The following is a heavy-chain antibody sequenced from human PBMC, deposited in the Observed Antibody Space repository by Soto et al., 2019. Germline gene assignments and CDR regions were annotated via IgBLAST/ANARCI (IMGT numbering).Heavy chain of an antibody. J-gene: IGHJ4*02. CDR3: TRDWEITVSTWSFGGF. CDR2: IIPFHGLT. V-gene: IGHV1-69*08. D-gene: IGHD3-10*01. Sequence: QVQLVQSGAEVKKPGSSVKVSCKASGGTFRPYTLNWVRQAPGQGLEWMGRIIPFHGLTNYAQKFQARVTITADKSTSTAYMELRGLRFEDTAMYYCTRDWEITVSTWSFGGFWGRGTLVTVSS. CDR1: GGTFRPYT.